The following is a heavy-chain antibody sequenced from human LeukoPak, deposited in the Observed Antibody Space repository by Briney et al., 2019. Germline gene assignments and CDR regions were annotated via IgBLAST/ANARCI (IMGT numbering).Heavy chain of an antibody. J-gene: IGHJ4*02. D-gene: IGHD2-2*01. CDR2: IRYDGSNK. CDR3: AKDRRYCSSTSCYFVDY. V-gene: IGHV3-30*02. CDR1: GFTFSSYG. Sequence: PGGSLRLSCAASGFTFSSYGMHWVRQAPGKGLEWVAYIRYDGSNKYYEDSMKGRFTISRDNSKNRLYLQMNSLRAEDTAVYYCAKDRRYCSSTSCYFVDYWGQGTLVTVSS.